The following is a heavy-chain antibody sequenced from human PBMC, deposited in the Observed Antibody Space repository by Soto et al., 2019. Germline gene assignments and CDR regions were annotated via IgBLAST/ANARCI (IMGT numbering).Heavy chain of an antibody. Sequence: EEQLLESGGGLVQPGGSRRLSCAASGFTFSGYAMSWVRQAPGKGLEWVSTINGGADRTYYAESVKGRFTISRDNFKNALDLQMDSLRAEDTAIYYCARLQAIYGVLKNGIRFDPWGQGTLVTVSS. CDR2: INGGADRT. CDR1: GFTFSGYA. V-gene: IGHV3-23*01. D-gene: IGHD3-3*01. J-gene: IGHJ5*02. CDR3: ARLQAIYGVLKNGIRFDP.